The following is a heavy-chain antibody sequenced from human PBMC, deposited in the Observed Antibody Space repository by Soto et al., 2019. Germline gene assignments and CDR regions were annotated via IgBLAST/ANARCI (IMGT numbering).Heavy chain of an antibody. Sequence: PPGKGLEWIGYIYYSGSTNYNPSLKSRVTISVDTSKNQFSLKLSSVTAADTAVYYCARLDTTVTTLLFQHWGQGTLVTVSS. J-gene: IGHJ1*01. CDR3: ARLDTTVTTLLFQH. V-gene: IGHV4-59*08. CDR2: IYYSGST. D-gene: IGHD4-17*01.